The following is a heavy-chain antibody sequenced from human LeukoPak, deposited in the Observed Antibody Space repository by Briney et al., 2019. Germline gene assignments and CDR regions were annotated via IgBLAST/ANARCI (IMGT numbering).Heavy chain of an antibody. D-gene: IGHD6-6*01. CDR1: GGSISSYY. CDR3: ARVAARIYYYYGMDV. Sequence: SETLSLTCTVSGGSISSYYWSWIRQPPGKGLEWIGYIYYSGSTNYNPSLKSRVTISVDTSKNQFSLNLSSVTAADTAVYYCARVAARIYYYYGMDVWGQGTPVTVSS. V-gene: IGHV4-59*08. J-gene: IGHJ6*02. CDR2: IYYSGST.